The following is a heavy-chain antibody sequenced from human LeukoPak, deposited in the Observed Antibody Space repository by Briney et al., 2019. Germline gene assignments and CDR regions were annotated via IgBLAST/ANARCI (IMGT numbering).Heavy chain of an antibody. V-gene: IGHV3-49*04. Sequence: GGSLRLSCTGSGFRFGGYALSWVRQAPGKGRKWVGFIRSKALYGTSEYAASVESRFTISRDDSNNIAYPQMNNLRTEVKALYFCVRESVRYYYFDYWGQGILVTVSS. CDR2: IRSKALYGTS. CDR3: VRESVRYYYFDY. D-gene: IGHD1-26*01. J-gene: IGHJ4*02. CDR1: GFRFGGYA.